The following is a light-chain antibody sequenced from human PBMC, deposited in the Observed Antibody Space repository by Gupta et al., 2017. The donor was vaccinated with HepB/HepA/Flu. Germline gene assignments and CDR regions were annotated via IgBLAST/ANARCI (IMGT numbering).Light chain of an antibody. CDR2: KAS. Sequence: DIQMTQSPSTLSASVGDRVTITCRASQSISSWLAWYQQKPGKAPKLLIYKASSGESGVPSRFSGSGSGTEFTLTSSSRQPDDFANYYCQQDNSYWTFGQGTKVEIK. J-gene: IGKJ1*01. CDR3: QQDNSYWT. CDR1: QSISSW. V-gene: IGKV1-5*03.